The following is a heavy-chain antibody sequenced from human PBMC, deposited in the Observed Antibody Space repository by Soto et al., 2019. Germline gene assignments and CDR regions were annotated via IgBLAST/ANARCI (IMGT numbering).Heavy chain of an antibody. J-gene: IGHJ6*02. V-gene: IGHV1-3*01. Sequence: GASVKVSCKASGYTFTTYATHWVRQAPGQRLEWMGWINVGNGHRQYSQKFQGRATITRDTSASTAYMELSSLRSEDTAVYYCARGGQQLISYYYGMDVWGQGTTVTVSS. CDR1: GYTFTTYA. CDR3: ARGGQQLISYYYGMDV. CDR2: INVGNGHR. D-gene: IGHD6-13*01.